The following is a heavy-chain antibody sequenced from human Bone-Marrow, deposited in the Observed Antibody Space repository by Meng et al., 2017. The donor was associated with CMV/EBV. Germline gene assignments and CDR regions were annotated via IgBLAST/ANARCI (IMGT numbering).Heavy chain of an antibody. D-gene: IGHD6-19*01. CDR3: ARDLAVAGTVGMDV. V-gene: IGHV4-59*01. Sequence: SETLSLTCTVSGGSISSYYWSWIRQPPGKGLEWIGYIYYSGSTNYNPSLKSRVTISVDTSKNQFSLKLSSVTAADTAVYYCARDLAVAGTVGMDVWGQGTTVTVSS. J-gene: IGHJ6*02. CDR1: GGSISSYY. CDR2: IYYSGST.